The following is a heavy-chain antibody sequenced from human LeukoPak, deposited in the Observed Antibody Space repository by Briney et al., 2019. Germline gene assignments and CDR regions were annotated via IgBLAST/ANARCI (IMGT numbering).Heavy chain of an antibody. Sequence: PSETLSPTCTVSGGSISSYYWSWIRQPAGKGLEWIGRIYTSGSTNYNPSLKSRVTMSVDTSKNQFSLKLSSVTAADTAVYYCAKEAQGCSITSCYFDSWGQGTLVTVSS. CDR2: IYTSGST. CDR3: AKEAQGCSITSCYFDS. V-gene: IGHV4-4*07. CDR1: GGSISSYY. J-gene: IGHJ4*02. D-gene: IGHD2-2*01.